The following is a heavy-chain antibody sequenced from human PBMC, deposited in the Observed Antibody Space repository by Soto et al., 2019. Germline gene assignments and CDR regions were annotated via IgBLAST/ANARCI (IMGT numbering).Heavy chain of an antibody. J-gene: IGHJ4*02. CDR1: GFTFSSYA. CDR2: ISGSGGST. CDR3: AKATRVYCSGGSCYSDY. Sequence: GGSLRLSCAASGFTFSSYAMSWVRQAPGKGLEWVSGISGSGGSTYYADSVKGRFTISRDNSKNTLYLQMNSLRAEDTAVYYCAKATRVYCSGGSCYSDYWDQGTLVTVSS. V-gene: IGHV3-23*01. D-gene: IGHD2-15*01.